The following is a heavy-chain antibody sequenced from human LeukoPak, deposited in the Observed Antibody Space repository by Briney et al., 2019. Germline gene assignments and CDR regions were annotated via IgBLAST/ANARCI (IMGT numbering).Heavy chain of an antibody. CDR3: ARGRLRWYLVSFDY. CDR1: GYTFTNYY. CDR2: INPNTGDT. V-gene: IGHV1-2*02. J-gene: IGHJ4*02. D-gene: IGHD4-23*01. Sequence: GASLKVSCKASGYTFTNYYIHWVRQAPGQGLEWMGWINPNTGDTNCAQKFQGRVTMTSDTSISTAYLELSSLTSDDTAVYYCARGRLRWYLVSFDYWGQGTLVTVSS.